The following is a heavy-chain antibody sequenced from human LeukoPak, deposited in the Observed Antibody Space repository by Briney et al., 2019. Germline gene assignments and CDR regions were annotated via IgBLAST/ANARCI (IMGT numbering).Heavy chain of an antibody. CDR1: GGSFSGYY. V-gene: IGHV4-34*01. CDR3: ARQDFAGYYFDY. D-gene: IGHD3-3*01. Sequence: SETLSLTCAVYGGSFSGYYWSWIRQPPGKGLEWIGEINHSGSTNYNPSLKSRVTISVDTSKNQFSLKLSSVTAADTAVYYCARQDFAGYYFDYWGQGTLVTVSS. J-gene: IGHJ4*02. CDR2: INHSGST.